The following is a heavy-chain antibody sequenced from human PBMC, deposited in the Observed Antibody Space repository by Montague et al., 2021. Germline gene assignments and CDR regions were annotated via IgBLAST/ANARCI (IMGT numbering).Heavy chain of an antibody. D-gene: IGHD2-2*02. CDR3: ARDSCSTCWYNDEYFQH. CDR1: GFTFRTYG. CDR2: ITGSSSCI. Sequence: SLRLSCAASGFTFRTYGMHWVRQAPGKGLEWVSYITGSSSCIYYADSVKGRFTISRDNPKNSLYLQMTSLRDEDTAVYYCARDSCSTCWYNDEYFQHWGQGTLVTVSS. V-gene: IGHV3-48*02. J-gene: IGHJ1*01.